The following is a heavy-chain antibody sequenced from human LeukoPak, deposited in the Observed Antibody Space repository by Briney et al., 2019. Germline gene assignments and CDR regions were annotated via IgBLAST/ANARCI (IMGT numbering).Heavy chain of an antibody. D-gene: IGHD5-24*01. J-gene: IGHJ4*02. CDR2: ISSSGSTI. Sequence: GGPLRLSCAASGFTFSSYEMNWVRQAPGKGLEWVSYISSSGSTIYYADSVKGRFTISRDNAKNSLYLQMNSLRAEDTAVYYCARVGDGYNYDFDYWGQGTLVTVSS. CDR1: GFTFSSYE. V-gene: IGHV3-48*03. CDR3: ARVGDGYNYDFDY.